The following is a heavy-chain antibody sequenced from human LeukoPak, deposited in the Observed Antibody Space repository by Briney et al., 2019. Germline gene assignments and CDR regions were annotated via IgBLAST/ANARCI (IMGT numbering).Heavy chain of an antibody. J-gene: IGHJ4*02. Sequence: GGSLRLSCAASGFTFSSYWMSWVRQAPGKGLEWVANIKQDGSEKYYVDSVKGRYTISRDNAKNSLYLQMNSLRAEDTAVYYCAVPDYGDYALDYWGQGTLVTVSS. CDR2: IKQDGSEK. CDR1: GFTFSSYW. D-gene: IGHD4-17*01. V-gene: IGHV3-7*03. CDR3: AVPDYGDYALDY.